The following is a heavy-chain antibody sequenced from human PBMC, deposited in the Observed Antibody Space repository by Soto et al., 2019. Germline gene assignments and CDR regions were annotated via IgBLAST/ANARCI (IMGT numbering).Heavy chain of an antibody. CDR3: ATHGATTMARGAMKHYYYVMDV. D-gene: IGHD3-10*01. J-gene: IGHJ6*02. CDR1: GGIFSSFT. V-gene: IGHV1-69*06. Sequence: SVKVSCKASGGIFSSFTISWVRQAPGQGLEWLGGIIPIFDTPTYAQNFQGRVTITADKSTNTVYMELSSLRSEDTAVYYCATHGATTMARGAMKHYYYVMDVWGQGTTVTVSS. CDR2: IIPIFDTP.